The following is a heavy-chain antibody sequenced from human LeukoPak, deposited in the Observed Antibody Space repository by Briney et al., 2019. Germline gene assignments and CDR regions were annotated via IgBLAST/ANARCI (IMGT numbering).Heavy chain of an antibody. CDR2: IHHSGNT. D-gene: IGHD1-1*01. J-gene: IGHJ4*02. Sequence: MPSEALSLTCTVSGFSINTNYYWGWTRQPPGKGLEWIGSIHHSGNTFHNPSLRSRVIMSIGTSKNQFSLRLSSVTAADTAVYFCARTNWNPGDYWGQGMLVTVSS. CDR1: GFSINTNYY. V-gene: IGHV4-38-2*02. CDR3: ARTNWNPGDY.